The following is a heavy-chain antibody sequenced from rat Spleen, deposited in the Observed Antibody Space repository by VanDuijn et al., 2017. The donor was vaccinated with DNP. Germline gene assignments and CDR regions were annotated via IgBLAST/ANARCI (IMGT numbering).Heavy chain of an antibody. CDR1: GFTFSDFY. J-gene: IGHJ3*01. CDR3: TRVPLGGFAY. V-gene: IGHV5-29*01. Sequence: EVQLVESDGGLVQPGRSLKLSCAASGFTFSDFYMAWVRQAPTRGLAWVATISSDGSSTYYRDSVKGRFTISRDNTKRILYLQMDSLRSEDTATYYCTRVPLGGFAYWGQGTLVTVSS. D-gene: IGHD5-1*01. CDR2: ISSDGSST.